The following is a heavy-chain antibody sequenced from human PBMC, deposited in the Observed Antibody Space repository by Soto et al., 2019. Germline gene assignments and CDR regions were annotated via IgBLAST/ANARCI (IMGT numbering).Heavy chain of an antibody. CDR1: GFTFSNSG. CDR3: TRGFFIGYSYHYYFSV. J-gene: IGHJ6*03. CDR2: ISGGGERT. V-gene: IGHV3-23*01. Sequence: EVQLLESGGDLVQPGGSLRLSCAATGFTFSNSGMSWVRQAPGKGLEWVSTISGGGERTYYADSVRGRFTISRDNSKNTLYVQMNSLRAEDTAIYYCTRGFFIGYSYHYYFSVWGKGATVTVSS. D-gene: IGHD3-3*01.